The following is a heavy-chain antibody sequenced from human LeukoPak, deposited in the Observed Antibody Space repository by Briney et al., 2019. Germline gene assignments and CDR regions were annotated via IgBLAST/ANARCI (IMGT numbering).Heavy chain of an antibody. CDR3: AQDNYFDSSGPFY. D-gene: IGHD3-22*01. CDR1: GFTFTSYG. J-gene: IGHJ4*02. Sequence: GGSLRLSCAASGFTFTSYGMAWVRQAPGKGLEWVSGTSGSGSSTYYADSVKGRFTISRDNSKNTLYLQMNSLGAEDTAIYYCAQDNYFDSSGPFYWGQGTLVTVSS. CDR2: TSGSGSST. V-gene: IGHV3-23*01.